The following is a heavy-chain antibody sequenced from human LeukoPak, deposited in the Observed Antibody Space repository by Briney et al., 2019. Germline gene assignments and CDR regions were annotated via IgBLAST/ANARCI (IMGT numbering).Heavy chain of an antibody. CDR2: INPNSGGT. CDR3: AREEVSVISDTCCSGLGY. V-gene: IGHV1-2*02. D-gene: IGHD3-10*01. CDR1: GYTFTGFY. J-gene: IGHJ4*02. Sequence: ASVKVSCKASGYTFTGFYMHWVRHAPGQGLELMGWINPNSGGTNYAQKFQGRVTMTRDTSINTAYMELSSLRSDDTAVYYCAREEVSVISDTCCSGLGYWGQGTLVTVSS.